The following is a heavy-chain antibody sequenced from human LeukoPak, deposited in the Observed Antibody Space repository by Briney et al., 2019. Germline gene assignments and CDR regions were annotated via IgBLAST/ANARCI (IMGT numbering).Heavy chain of an antibody. V-gene: IGHV3-48*03. CDR2: IASGGTPI. CDR1: GFSFSSLE. CDR3: ARDLTPEPCPGDNCHEGDY. D-gene: IGHD2-8*02. Sequence: GGSLRLSCATSGFSFSSLEMNWVRQAPGKGLEWVAHIASGGTPIYYADSVKGRFTISRDNARKSLYLQMNSLRAEDTAVYYGARDLTPEPCPGDNCHEGDYWGQGTLVTVSS. J-gene: IGHJ4*02.